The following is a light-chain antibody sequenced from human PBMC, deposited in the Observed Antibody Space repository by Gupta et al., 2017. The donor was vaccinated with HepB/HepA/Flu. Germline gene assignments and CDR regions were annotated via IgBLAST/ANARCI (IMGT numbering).Light chain of an antibody. V-gene: IGLV1-51*02. Sequence: QSVLTQPPSVSAAPGQKVTISCSGSSATIGTNYVAWYQQLPGTAPKLLIYENSRRPSGIPDRFSGSKSGTSATLAITGLQTGDEADYYCASWDSSVGAGVFGGGTKLTGL. CDR1: SATIGTNY. J-gene: IGLJ2*01. CDR2: ENS. CDR3: ASWDSSVGAGV.